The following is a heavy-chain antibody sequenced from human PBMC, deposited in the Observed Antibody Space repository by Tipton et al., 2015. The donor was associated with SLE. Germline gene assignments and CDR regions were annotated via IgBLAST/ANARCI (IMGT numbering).Heavy chain of an antibody. CDR1: GGSISSTNW. CDR3: ERANYYDSSATFDY. D-gene: IGHD3-22*01. V-gene: IGHV4-4*02. CDR2: IYHSGST. Sequence: TLSLTCAVSGGSISSTNWWSWVRQPPGNGLECIGDIYHSGSTNYQPSLKSRVSISVDKSKNQFSLKLSSVTAADTAVYYCERANYYDSSATFDYWGQGTLATVSS. J-gene: IGHJ4*02.